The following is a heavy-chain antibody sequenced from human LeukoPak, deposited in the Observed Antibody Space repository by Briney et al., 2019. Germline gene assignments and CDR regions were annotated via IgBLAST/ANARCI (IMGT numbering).Heavy chain of an antibody. V-gene: IGHV3-53*01. D-gene: IGHD6-25*01. CDR2: IYSGGST. CDR3: ASANSADYYYGMDV. Sequence: GGSLRLSCAASGFTFSSYAMSWVRQAPGKGLEWVSVIYSGGSTYYADSVKGRFTISRDNSKNTLYLQMNSLRAEDTAVYYCASANSADYYYGMDVWGPGTTVTVSS. J-gene: IGHJ6*02. CDR1: GFTFSSYA.